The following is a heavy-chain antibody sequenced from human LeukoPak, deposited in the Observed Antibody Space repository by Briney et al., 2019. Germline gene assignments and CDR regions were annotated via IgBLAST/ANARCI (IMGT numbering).Heavy chain of an antibody. Sequence: KPSETLSLTCTVSGGSISSFHWSWIRQPPGKGLEWIGYIYYSGSTNCNPSLKSRVTISVDTSKNQFSLKVTSVTAADTAVYYCARAGSYRWFDPWGQGTLVTVSS. CDR3: ARAGSYRWFDP. V-gene: IGHV4-59*12. D-gene: IGHD3-10*01. CDR1: GGSISSFH. J-gene: IGHJ5*02. CDR2: IYYSGST.